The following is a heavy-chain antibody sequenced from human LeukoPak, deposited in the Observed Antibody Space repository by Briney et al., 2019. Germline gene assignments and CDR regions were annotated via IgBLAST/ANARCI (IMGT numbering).Heavy chain of an antibody. J-gene: IGHJ4*02. CDR1: GYTFTGYY. CDR2: INPNSGGT. CDR3: ARDTVTTSYPDY. Sequence: ASVKVSCKASGYTFTGYYMHWVRQAPGQGLEWMGWINPNSGGTNYAQKFQGRVTMTRDTSISTAYMELSRLRSDDTAVYYCARDTVTTSYPDYWGQGTLVTVSS. D-gene: IGHD4-17*01. V-gene: IGHV1-2*02.